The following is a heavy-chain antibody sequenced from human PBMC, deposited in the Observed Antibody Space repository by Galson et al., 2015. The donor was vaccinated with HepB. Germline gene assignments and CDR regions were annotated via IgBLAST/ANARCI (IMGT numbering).Heavy chain of an antibody. CDR2: ISYDGSNK. CDR1: GFTFSSYG. CDR3: AKGITFRLVGAFDI. V-gene: IGHV3-30*18. D-gene: IGHD3-16*01. J-gene: IGHJ3*02. Sequence: SLRLSCAASGFTFSSYGMHWVRQAPGKGLEWVAVISYDGSNKYYADSVKGRFTISRDNSKNTLYLQMNSLRAEDTAVYYCAKGITFRLVGAFDIWGQGTMVTVSS.